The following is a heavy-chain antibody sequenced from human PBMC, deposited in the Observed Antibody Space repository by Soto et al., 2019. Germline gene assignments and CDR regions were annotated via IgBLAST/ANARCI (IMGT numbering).Heavy chain of an antibody. V-gene: IGHV3-13*01. CDR3: ARDADSSSWYIAFDI. CDR2: IGTAGDT. CDR1: GFTFSSYD. J-gene: IGHJ3*02. D-gene: IGHD6-13*01. Sequence: PGGSLRLSCAASGFTFSSYDMHWVRQATGKGLEWVSAIGTAGDTYYPGSVKGRFTISRENAKNSLYLQMNSLRAEDTAVYYCARDADSSSWYIAFDIWGQGTMVTVSS.